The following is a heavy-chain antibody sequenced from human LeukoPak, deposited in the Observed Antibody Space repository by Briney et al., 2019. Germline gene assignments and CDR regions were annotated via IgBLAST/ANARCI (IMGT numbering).Heavy chain of an antibody. CDR3: ARQSTHYDILTGYYSDALDI. J-gene: IGHJ3*02. V-gene: IGHV5-51*01. D-gene: IGHD3-9*01. Sequence: GESLKISFKGSGYSFTSYWIGWVRQMPGKGLEWMGIIYPGDSDTRYSTSFKGQVTISADKSISTAYLQWSSLKASDTAMYYCARQSTHYDILTGYYSDALDIWGQGTMVTVSS. CDR2: IYPGDSDT. CDR1: GYSFTSYW.